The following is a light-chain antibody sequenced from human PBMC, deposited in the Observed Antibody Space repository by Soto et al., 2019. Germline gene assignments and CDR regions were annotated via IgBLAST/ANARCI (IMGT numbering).Light chain of an antibody. CDR1: QSVSIN. Sequence: EIVMTQSPATLSVSPGERATLSCRASQSVSINLAWYQQKPGQAPRLLIYDASSRATGIPARFSGSGSGTEFTLTISSLQSEDFAAYYCQHYNNWPRTFGQGTKVEIK. V-gene: IGKV3-15*01. CDR3: QHYNNWPRT. J-gene: IGKJ1*01. CDR2: DAS.